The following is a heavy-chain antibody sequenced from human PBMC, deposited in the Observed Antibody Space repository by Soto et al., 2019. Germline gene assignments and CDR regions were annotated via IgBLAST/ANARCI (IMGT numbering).Heavy chain of an antibody. V-gene: IGHV4-31*03. CDR1: GGSISSGGYY. J-gene: IGHJ6*03. CDR2: IYYSGST. CDR3: ARAVVPAAMPDFYYYYYMDV. Sequence: QVQLQESGPGLVKPSQTLSLTCTVSGGSISSGGYYWSWIRQHPGKGLEWIGYIYYSGSTYYNPSLKSRVTISVDTSKNQFSLTLSSVTAADTAVYYCARAVVPAAMPDFYYYYYMDVWGKGTTVTVSS. D-gene: IGHD2-2*01.